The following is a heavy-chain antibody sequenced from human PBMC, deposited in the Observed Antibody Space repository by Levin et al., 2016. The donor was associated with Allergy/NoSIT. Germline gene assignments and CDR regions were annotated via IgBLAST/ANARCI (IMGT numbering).Heavy chain of an antibody. Sequence: LRLSCAISGDSVSSNSAAWNWIRQSPSRGLEWLGRTYYRSKWYNDYAVSMKSRITINPDTSKNQFSLQLSSVTPEDTAVYYCARDPVWLQDTFDIWGQGTMVTVSS. CDR3: ARDPVWLQDTFDI. CDR1: GDSVSSNSAA. J-gene: IGHJ3*02. CDR2: TYYRSKWYN. V-gene: IGHV6-1*01. D-gene: IGHD5-24*01.